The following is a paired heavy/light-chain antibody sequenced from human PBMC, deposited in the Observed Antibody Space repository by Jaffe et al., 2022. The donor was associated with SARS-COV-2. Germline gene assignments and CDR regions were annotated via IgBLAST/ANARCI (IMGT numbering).Heavy chain of an antibody. CDR1: GYIFGDYW. CDR2: IYPGDSDT. V-gene: IGHV5-51*01. J-gene: IGHJ1*01. D-gene: IGHD2-21*01. Sequence: DVQLVQSGTEVKKPGESLKIACEGSGYIFGDYWIGWVRQMPGKGLEWMGVIYPGDSDTTYSPSFQGQVTISADRSINTAYLEWSSLKPSDSAMYYCARHPLHSCPEGRCRSGFLSHWGQGTLVIVSP. CDR3: ARHPLHSCPEGRCRSGFLSH.
Light chain of an antibody. Sequence: DILMTQSPDSLAVSLGERATIDCQSNLTLLYSVNRKNYLAWYQQKPGHPPKLLLYWASTRESGVPDRFTGTGSGTRFSLTINNLQAEDVAVYYCQQYYFTPWTFGRGTKVEI. CDR1: LTLLYSVNRKNY. CDR2: WAS. V-gene: IGKV4-1*01. J-gene: IGKJ1*01. CDR3: QQYYFTPWT.